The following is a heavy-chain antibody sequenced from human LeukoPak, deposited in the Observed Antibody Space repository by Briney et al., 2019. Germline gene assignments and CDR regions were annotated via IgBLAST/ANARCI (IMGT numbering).Heavy chain of an antibody. Sequence: GGSLRLSCAASGFTFSSYAMSWVRQAPGKGLEWVAVISYDGSNKYYADSVKGRFTISRDNSKNTLYLQMNSLRAEDTAVYYCAKDGGEGGQGTLVTVS. J-gene: IGHJ4*02. CDR2: ISYDGSNK. V-gene: IGHV3-30*18. CDR3: AKDGGE. CDR1: GFTFSSYA. D-gene: IGHD2-21*01.